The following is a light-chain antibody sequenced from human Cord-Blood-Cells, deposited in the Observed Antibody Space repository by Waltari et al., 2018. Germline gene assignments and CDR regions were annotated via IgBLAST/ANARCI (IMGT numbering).Light chain of an antibody. CDR2: RKK. J-gene: IGLJ1*01. CDR1: SSNIGSNT. CDR3: AAWDDSLNGYV. Sequence: QSVLTQPPSASGTPGQRVTISCSGSSSNIGSNTVHWYQQLPGTAPELLIYRKKQRPSGVPDRFSGAKSGTSASLAISGLQAEDEADYYCAAWDDSLNGYVFGTGTKVTVL. V-gene: IGLV1-44*01.